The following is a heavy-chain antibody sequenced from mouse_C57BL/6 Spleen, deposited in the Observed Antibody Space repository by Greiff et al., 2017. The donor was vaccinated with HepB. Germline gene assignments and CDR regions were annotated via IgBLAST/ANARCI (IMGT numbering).Heavy chain of an antibody. CDR1: GYAFTNYL. CDR3: ARDDDDYCDY. D-gene: IGHD2-4*01. V-gene: IGHV1-54*01. Sequence: VQLQQSGAELVRPGTSVKVSCKASGYAFTNYLIEWVKQRPGQGLEWIGVINPGSGGTNYNEKFKGKATLTADKSSSTAYMQLSSLTSEDSGVYFRARDDDDYCDYWGQGTTLTVSS. CDR2: INPGSGGT. J-gene: IGHJ2*01.